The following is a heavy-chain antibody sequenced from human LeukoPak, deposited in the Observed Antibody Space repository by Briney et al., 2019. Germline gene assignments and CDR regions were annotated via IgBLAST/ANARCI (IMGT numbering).Heavy chain of an antibody. CDR2: ISYDGSNK. J-gene: IGHJ4*02. V-gene: IGHV3-30*03. CDR3: ARDPVMTTVTTNYFDY. Sequence: GGSLRLSCAASGFTFSSYWMSWVRQAPGKGLEWVAVISYDGSNKYYADSVKGRFTISRDNSKNTLYLQMNSLRAEDTAVYYCARDPVMTTVTTNYFDYWGQGTLVTVSS. D-gene: IGHD4-17*01. CDR1: GFTFSSYW.